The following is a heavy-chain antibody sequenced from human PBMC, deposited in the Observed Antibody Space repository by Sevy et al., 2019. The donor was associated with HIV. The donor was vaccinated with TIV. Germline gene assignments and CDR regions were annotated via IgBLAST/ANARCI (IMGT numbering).Heavy chain of an antibody. Sequence: GGSLRLSCVASGFTFKTYNMNWVRQAPGKGLEWVSYITISSGIIYYADSVRDRFTISRDNAKNSLYLQMNSLRPEDTAVYFCARDGLPAPAKFDYWGQGTQVTVSS. V-gene: IGHV3-48*01. CDR3: ARDGLPAPAKFDY. J-gene: IGHJ4*02. CDR1: GFTFKTYN. D-gene: IGHD6-13*01. CDR2: ITISSGII.